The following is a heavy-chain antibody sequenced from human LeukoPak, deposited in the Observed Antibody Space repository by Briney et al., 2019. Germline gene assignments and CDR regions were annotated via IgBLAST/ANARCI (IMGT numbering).Heavy chain of an antibody. J-gene: IGHJ4*02. CDR1: GFTFSSYE. Sequence: GGSLRLSCAAAGFTFSSYEINWVRQAPGKGLEWVSYISTSGNTRYYADSVKGRFTISRDNAKNSLYLQMNSLRAEDTAVYYCARESSRITMVRGVIRHWGQGTLVTVSS. V-gene: IGHV3-48*03. CDR2: ISTSGNTR. CDR3: ARESSRITMVRGVIRH. D-gene: IGHD3-10*01.